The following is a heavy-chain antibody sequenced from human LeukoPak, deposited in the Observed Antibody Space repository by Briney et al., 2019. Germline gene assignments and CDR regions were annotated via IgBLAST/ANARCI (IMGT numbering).Heavy chain of an antibody. CDR3: ARDLLLYFDWFNGMDV. CDR2: IYAGGST. Sequence: GGSLRLSCAVSGFRVTNDYMNWVRQAPGKGLEWVSIIYAGGSTYYADSVKGRFTISRDNSKNTLYLQMNSLRAEDTAVYYCARDLLLYFDWFNGMDVWGQGTTVTVSS. CDR1: GFRVTNDY. V-gene: IGHV3-66*01. D-gene: IGHD3-9*01. J-gene: IGHJ6*02.